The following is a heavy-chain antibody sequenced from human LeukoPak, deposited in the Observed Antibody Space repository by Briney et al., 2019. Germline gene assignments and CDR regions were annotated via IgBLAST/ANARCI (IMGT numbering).Heavy chain of an antibody. Sequence: SETLSLTCTVSGGSISSYYWSWIRQPAGKGLEWIGRIYTSGSTNYNPSLKSRVTMSVDTSKNQFSLKLSSVTAADTAVYYCARDYGSDSPRYNWFDPWGQGTLVTVSS. V-gene: IGHV4-4*07. CDR1: GGSISSYY. CDR3: ARDYGSDSPRYNWFDP. D-gene: IGHD3-10*01. CDR2: IYTSGST. J-gene: IGHJ5*02.